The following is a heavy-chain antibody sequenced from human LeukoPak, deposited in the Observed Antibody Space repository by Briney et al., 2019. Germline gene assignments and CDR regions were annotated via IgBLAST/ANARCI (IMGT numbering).Heavy chain of an antibody. CDR2: ISSSGSTI. D-gene: IGHD6-19*01. J-gene: IGHJ4*02. CDR1: GFTFSDYY. Sequence: GGSLRLSCAASGFTFSDYYMSWIRQAPGKGLEWVSYISSSGSTIYYADSVKGRFTISRDNAKNSLYLQMNSLKTEDTAVYYCTIRTVAATDYWGQGTLVTVSS. V-gene: IGHV3-11*01. CDR3: TIRTVAATDY.